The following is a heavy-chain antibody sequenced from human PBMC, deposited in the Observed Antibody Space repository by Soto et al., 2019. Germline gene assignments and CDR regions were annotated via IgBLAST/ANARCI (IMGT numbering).Heavy chain of an antibody. V-gene: IGHV3-23*01. Sequence: GSLRLSCAASGFTFSSYAMSWVRQAPVKGLEWVSAISGSGGSTYYADSVKGRFTISRDNSKNTLYLQMNSLRAEDTAVYYCAKVLSDDYGDYYFDYWGHGTLVTVSS. CDR1: GFTFSSYA. CDR3: AKVLSDDYGDYYFDY. CDR2: ISGSGGST. D-gene: IGHD4-17*01. J-gene: IGHJ4*01.